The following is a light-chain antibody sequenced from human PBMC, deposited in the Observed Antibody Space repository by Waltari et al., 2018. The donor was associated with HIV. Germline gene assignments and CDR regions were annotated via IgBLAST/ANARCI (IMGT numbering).Light chain of an antibody. J-gene: IGLJ1*01. CDR3: ISYSTSIPYV. CDR1: SSDFGGFYY. V-gene: IGLV2-14*01. Sequence: QSALTQPASVPVSPGQSMTISCTGISSDFGGFYYVTWYQQHPGTSPKLMIYDVSNRPSWVSNCFSGSKSGKTASLTFSGLQAVDEADYYCISYSTSIPYVFGIGTKVTVL. CDR2: DVS.